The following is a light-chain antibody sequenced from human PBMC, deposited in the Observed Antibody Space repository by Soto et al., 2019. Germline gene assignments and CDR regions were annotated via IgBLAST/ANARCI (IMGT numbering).Light chain of an antibody. CDR1: QTVRNNY. J-gene: IGKJ1*01. V-gene: IGKV3-20*01. CDR2: GAS. Sequence: EFVLTQSPGTLSLSPGERATLSCRASQTVRNNYLAWYQQKPGRAPRLLIYGASTRATGIPARFSGSGSGTEFTLTISSLEPEDFATYYCQHYNTYPWTFGQGTKVDI. CDR3: QHYNTYPWT.